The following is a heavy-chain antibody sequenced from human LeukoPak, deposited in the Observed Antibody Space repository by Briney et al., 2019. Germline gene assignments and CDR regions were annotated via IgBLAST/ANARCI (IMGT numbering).Heavy chain of an antibody. CDR3: ARDGPYYDILTGYYNPVRYFDY. D-gene: IGHD3-9*01. V-gene: IGHV3-48*01. J-gene: IGHJ4*02. CDR1: GFTFSSYR. Sequence: GGSLRLSCAASGFTFSSYRMNWVRQAPGKGLEWVSYISSSSSTIYYADSVKGRFTISRDNAKNSLYLQMNSLRAEDTAVYYCARDGPYYDILTGYYNPVRYFDYWGQGTLVTVSS. CDR2: ISSSSSTI.